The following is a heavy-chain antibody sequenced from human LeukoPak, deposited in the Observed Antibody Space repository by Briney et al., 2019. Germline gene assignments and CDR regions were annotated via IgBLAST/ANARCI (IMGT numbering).Heavy chain of an antibody. J-gene: IGHJ4*02. Sequence: GESLKISCKGSGYSFTTYWIGWVRQMPGKGLVWMGIIYPGDSGTRYSPSFQGQVTMSADKSISTAYLQWSSLKASDTAMYYCARAYYDILTGYYPTPYFDYWGQGTLVTVSS. CDR3: ARAYYDILTGYYPTPYFDY. D-gene: IGHD3-9*01. V-gene: IGHV5-51*01. CDR1: GYSFTTYW. CDR2: IYPGDSGT.